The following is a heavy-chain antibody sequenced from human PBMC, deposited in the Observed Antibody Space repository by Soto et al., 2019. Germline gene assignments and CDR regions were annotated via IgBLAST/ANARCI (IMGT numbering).Heavy chain of an antibody. Sequence: ASVKVSCKASAYTFTNYDINWVRQATGQGLEWIGWMNPNSGTTGYAQKFQGRVTLTRDTSISTAYMELTSLTSEDTAVYYCARSAGTLGHYYDYYMAVWGKGTTVTVSS. J-gene: IGHJ6*03. V-gene: IGHV1-8*01. D-gene: IGHD6-13*01. CDR3: ARSAGTLGHYYDYYMAV. CDR2: MNPNSGTT. CDR1: AYTFTNYD.